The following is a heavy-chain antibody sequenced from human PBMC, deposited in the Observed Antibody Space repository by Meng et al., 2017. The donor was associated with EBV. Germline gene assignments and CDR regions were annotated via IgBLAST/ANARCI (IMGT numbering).Heavy chain of an antibody. CDR2: INNVNGDT. J-gene: IGHJ4*02. D-gene: IGHD6-19*01. Sequence: QVQVVQSGGEVKQPGASVKVSCKTSGYMFANYGIHWVRRAPGHGLEWLGWINNVNGDTNYAQKFQDRVTMTTDTSTTTVTMELRSLRYDDTAEYYCARESSGSGWSFDIWGQGTLVTVSS. CDR3: ARESSGSGWSFDI. CDR1: GYMFANYG. V-gene: IGHV1-18*01.